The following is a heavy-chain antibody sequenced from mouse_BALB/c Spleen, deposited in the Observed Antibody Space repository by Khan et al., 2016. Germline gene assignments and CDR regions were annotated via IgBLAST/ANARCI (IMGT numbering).Heavy chain of an antibody. CDR2: ISYDGSN. V-gene: IGHV3-6*02. CDR1: GYSITSGYY. CDR3: AITTGAWFAY. Sequence: QLQESGPGLVKPSQSLSLTCSVTGYSITSGYYWNWIRQFPGHKLEWMGYISYDGSNNYNPSLKNRISITRDTSKNQFFQKLNSVTTEDTATYYSAITTGAWFAYWGQGTLVTVSA. J-gene: IGHJ3*01. D-gene: IGHD1-1*01.